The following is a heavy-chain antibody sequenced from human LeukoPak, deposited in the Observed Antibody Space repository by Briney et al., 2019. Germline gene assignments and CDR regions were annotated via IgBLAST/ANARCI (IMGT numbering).Heavy chain of an antibody. Sequence: SGGSLRLSCAASGFNFDDYAMHWVRQAPGKGLEWISSISSSSSYIYYADSMKGRFTISRDNAKNSLYLQMNSLRAEDTALYYCAREKLWFGGLFDYWGQGTLVTVSS. V-gene: IGHV3-21*01. D-gene: IGHD3-10*01. J-gene: IGHJ4*02. CDR1: GFNFDDYA. CDR2: ISSSSSYI. CDR3: AREKLWFGGLFDY.